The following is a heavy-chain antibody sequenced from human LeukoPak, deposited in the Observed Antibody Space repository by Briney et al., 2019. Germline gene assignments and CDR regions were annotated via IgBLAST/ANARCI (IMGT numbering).Heavy chain of an antibody. CDR2: IKSKIDGGTI. J-gene: IGHJ4*02. Sequence: SGGSLRLSCVASGFTFSDALMSWVRQAPGKGLEWVGRIKSKIDGGTIDYGAPVKGRFTISRDDSRNTLYLQMNSLKTEDTAVYYCTTRRQDGCWGQGTLVPVS. CDR1: GFTFSDAL. V-gene: IGHV3-15*01. CDR3: TTRRQDGC. D-gene: IGHD6-25*01.